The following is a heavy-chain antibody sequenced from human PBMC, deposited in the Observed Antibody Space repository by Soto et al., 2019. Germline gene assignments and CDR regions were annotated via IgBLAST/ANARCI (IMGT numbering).Heavy chain of an antibody. J-gene: IGHJ6*02. D-gene: IGHD3-10*01. CDR2: IHHSGAS. CDR1: GGSISNNNW. CDR3: AAVDYYYGSGSRVGLDV. Sequence: SETLSLSCAVSGGSISNNNWWSWVRQSPGEGLEWIGEIHHSGASDYNPSLRSRVTISVDKSRNQFSLNLSSVTAADTAIYYCAAVDYYYGSGSRVGLDVWGQGTTVTVSS. V-gene: IGHV4-4*02.